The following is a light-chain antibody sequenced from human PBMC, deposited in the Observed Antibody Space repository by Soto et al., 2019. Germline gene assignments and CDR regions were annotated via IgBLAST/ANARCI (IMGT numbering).Light chain of an antibody. CDR2: AAF. V-gene: IGKV1-12*01. CDR1: EDINSR. Sequence: DSQMTRYPSSGSASVGDRVTISCRASEDINSRLAWYQQKPGNAPKLLIYAAFILQSGVPSRFSGYGSGTDFTLSISSLQPEDFATYYCQQAHSFPITFCQGTRLEIK. CDR3: QQAHSFPIT. J-gene: IGKJ5*01.